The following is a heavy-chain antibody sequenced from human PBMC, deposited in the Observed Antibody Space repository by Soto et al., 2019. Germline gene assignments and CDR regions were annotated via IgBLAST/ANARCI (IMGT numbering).Heavy chain of an antibody. V-gene: IGHV3-23*01. D-gene: IGHD1-1*01. Sequence: EVQLLESGGGLVQPGGSLRLSCSASGFIFGNYGLSWVRQTPGKGLEWVSSIHFSGVNTHYAASVEGRFTVSRDNSRNTLYLNMDSLRDEDSAVYFYAEPHWNTNFWGQGTLVTVSS. CDR1: GFIFGNYG. CDR2: IHFSGVNT. J-gene: IGHJ4*02. CDR3: AEPHWNTNF.